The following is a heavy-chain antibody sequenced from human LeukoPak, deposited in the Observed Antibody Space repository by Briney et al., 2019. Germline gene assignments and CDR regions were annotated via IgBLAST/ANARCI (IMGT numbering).Heavy chain of an antibody. Sequence: GGSLRLACAASGFTFDDYGMSWVRQAPGKGLEWVSGINWNGGSTGYADSVKGRFTISRDNAKNSLYLQMNSLRAEDTALYHCARLHLTWFGEGPYYYYGMDVWGQGTTVTVSS. CDR2: INWNGGST. CDR1: GFTFDDYG. V-gene: IGHV3-20*01. CDR3: ARLHLTWFGEGPYYYYGMDV. D-gene: IGHD3-10*01. J-gene: IGHJ6*02.